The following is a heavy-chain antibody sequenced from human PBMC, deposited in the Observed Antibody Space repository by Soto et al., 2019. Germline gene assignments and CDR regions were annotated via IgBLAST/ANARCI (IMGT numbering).Heavy chain of an antibody. V-gene: IGHV1-8*01. CDR1: GYTLTSYE. CDR3: ARGHYYDGNDY. J-gene: IGHJ4*02. CDR2: MNPNSGNT. D-gene: IGHD3-22*01. Sequence: PVHVSLKACGYTLTSYEINGLQQSTRQVRDWMGWMNPNSGNTGYSQNFHGRFTMTRNTSISTAYMELSSLRSADTAVYYCARGHYYDGNDYWGQGTLVTVSS.